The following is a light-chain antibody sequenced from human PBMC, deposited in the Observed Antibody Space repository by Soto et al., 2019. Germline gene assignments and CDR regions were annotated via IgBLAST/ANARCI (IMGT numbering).Light chain of an antibody. V-gene: IGKV1-9*01. CDR1: QGISSS. Sequence: IQLTQSPSSLSASVGDRVTITCRASQGISSSLAWYQQQPGKAPKLLIYAASTLQSGVPSRFSGSGSGTDFTLTISRLQPEDFATYYCQQLKSFPLSFGGGTTVEI. CDR2: AAS. J-gene: IGKJ4*01. CDR3: QQLKSFPLS.